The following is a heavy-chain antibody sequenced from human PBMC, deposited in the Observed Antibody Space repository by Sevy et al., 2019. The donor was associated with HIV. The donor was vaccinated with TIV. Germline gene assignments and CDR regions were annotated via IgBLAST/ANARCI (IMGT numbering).Heavy chain of an antibody. CDR2: INSDGSST. V-gene: IGHV3-74*01. CDR1: GFTFSSYW. D-gene: IGHD3-3*01. CDR3: VKDSIFYDSSSGYRPFYYYGMDV. Sequence: GGSLRLSCAASGFTFSSYWMHWVRQAPGKGLVWVSRINSDGSSTSYADSVKGRFTISRDNAKNTLYLQMNSLRAEDTAVYYCVKDSIFYDSSSGYRPFYYYGMDVWGQGTSVTVSS. J-gene: IGHJ6*02.